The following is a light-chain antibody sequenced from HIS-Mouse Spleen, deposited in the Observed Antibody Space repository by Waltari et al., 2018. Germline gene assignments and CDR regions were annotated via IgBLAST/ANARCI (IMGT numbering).Light chain of an antibody. J-gene: IGKJ4*01. CDR1: QSISSW. CDR3: QQYNSYSPST. Sequence: DIQMTQSPSTPSASVGDRVTITCRASQSISSWLAWYQQKPGKAPKLLIYKASSLESGVPSRFSGSGSGTEFTLTISSLQPDDFATYYCQQYNSYSPSTFGGGTKVEIK. V-gene: IGKV1-5*03. CDR2: KAS.